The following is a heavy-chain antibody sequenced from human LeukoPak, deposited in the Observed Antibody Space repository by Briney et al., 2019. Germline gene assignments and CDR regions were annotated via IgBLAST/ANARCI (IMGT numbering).Heavy chain of an antibody. J-gene: IGHJ4*02. Sequence: SETLSLTCAVYGGSFSGYYWSWIRQPPGKGLEWIGEINHSGSTNYNPSLKSRVTISVDTSKNQFSLKLSSVTAADTAVYYCARDPHALDYWGQGTLVTVSS. V-gene: IGHV4-34*01. CDR3: ARDPHALDY. CDR2: INHSGST. CDR1: GGSFSGYY.